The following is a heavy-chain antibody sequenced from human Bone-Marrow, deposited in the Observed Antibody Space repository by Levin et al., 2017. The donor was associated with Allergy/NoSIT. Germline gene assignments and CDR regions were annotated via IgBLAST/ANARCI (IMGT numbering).Heavy chain of an antibody. CDR1: GFTLEKYA. V-gene: IGHV3-20*01. J-gene: IGHJ6*02. Sequence: SGGSLRLSCIASGFTLEKYAMSWVRLVPGKGLEWVAGINWNGNTIGYADSVKGRFTVSRDNGKNSLFLQMNSLRGEDTALYHCARDNVITVAGMTRYGMDVWGQGTTVTVSS. D-gene: IGHD6-19*01. CDR3: ARDNVITVAGMTRYGMDV. CDR2: INWNGNTI.